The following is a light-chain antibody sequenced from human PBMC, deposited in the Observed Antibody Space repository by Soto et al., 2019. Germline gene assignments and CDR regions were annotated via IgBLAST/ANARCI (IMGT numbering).Light chain of an antibody. J-gene: IGLJ2*01. CDR2: DVS. CDR1: SSDVGAYNC. Sequence: QSALTQPRSVSGSPGQSVTISCTGTSSDVGAYNCVSWCQQHPGKAPKLMIYDVSKRPSGVHDRFSGSKSGNTASLTISGLQAEDEADYYCSSYAGSYTHVVFGGGTKLTVL. V-gene: IGLV2-11*01. CDR3: SSYAGSYTHVV.